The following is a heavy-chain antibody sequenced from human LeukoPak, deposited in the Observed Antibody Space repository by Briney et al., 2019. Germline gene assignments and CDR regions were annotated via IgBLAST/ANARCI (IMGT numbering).Heavy chain of an antibody. D-gene: IGHD3-16*01. CDR1: GGSISNGNW. CDR2: IHRSGST. Sequence: SGTLSLTCGVSGGSISNGNWWSWVRQAPGKGLEWIGEIHRSGSTNCNPSLKSRVTVSVDKSKNQFSLKLTSVTAADTALYYCARGWGYFDYWGQGILVTVSS. V-gene: IGHV4-4*02. J-gene: IGHJ4*02. CDR3: ARGWGYFDY.